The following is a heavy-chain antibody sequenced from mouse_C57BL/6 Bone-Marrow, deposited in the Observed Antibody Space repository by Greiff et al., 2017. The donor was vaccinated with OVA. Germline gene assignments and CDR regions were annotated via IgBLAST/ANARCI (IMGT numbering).Heavy chain of an antibody. CDR3: AREPNWDGNYFDY. CDR2: INPNNGGT. CDR1: GYTFTDYY. V-gene: IGHV1-26*01. Sequence: VQLQQSGPELVKPGASVKISCKASGYTFTDYYMNWVKQSHGKSLEWIGDINPNNGGTSYNQKFKGKATLPVDKSSSTAYMELRSLTSENTAVYYCAREPNWDGNYFDYWGQGTTLTVSS. D-gene: IGHD4-1*01. J-gene: IGHJ2*01.